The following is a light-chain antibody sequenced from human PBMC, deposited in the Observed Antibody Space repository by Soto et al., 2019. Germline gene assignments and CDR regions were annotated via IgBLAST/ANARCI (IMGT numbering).Light chain of an antibody. V-gene: IGLV2-14*01. Sequence: QSLLTQPASVSGSPGQSITISCTGTSSDIGNYNYVSWYQQHPGKAPKLMIYEVSNRPSGVSNRFSGSKSGNTASLTISGLQAEDEADYYCNSYTSSSTLVFGGGTKLTVL. CDR3: NSYTSSSTLV. CDR1: SSDIGNYNY. J-gene: IGLJ2*01. CDR2: EVS.